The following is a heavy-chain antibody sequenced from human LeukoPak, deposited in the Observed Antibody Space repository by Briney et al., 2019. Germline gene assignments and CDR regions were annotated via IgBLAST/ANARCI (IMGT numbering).Heavy chain of an antibody. J-gene: IGHJ4*02. D-gene: IGHD4-17*01. CDR2: IRHDGSNK. V-gene: IGHV3-30*02. CDR3: AKVMTTVTLFDY. CDR1: GFTFSSYG. Sequence: GGSLRLSCAASGFTFSSYGMHWVRQAPGKGLEWVAFIRHDGSNKYYADSVKGRFTISRDNSKNTLYLQMNSLRAEDTAVYYCAKVMTTVTLFDYWGQGTLVTVSS.